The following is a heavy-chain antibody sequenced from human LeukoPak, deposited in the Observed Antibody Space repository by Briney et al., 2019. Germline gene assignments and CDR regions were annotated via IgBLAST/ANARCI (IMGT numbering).Heavy chain of an antibody. CDR2: IYYSGST. CDR3: ARMYYYDNNFDY. Sequence: TSETLSLTCSVSGGSVSSVSHYWSWLRQPPGKGLEWIGYIYYSGSTNYNPFLKSRVTISVDTSKNQFSLKLSSVTAADTAVYYCARMYYYDNNFDYWGQGALVPVSS. J-gene: IGHJ4*02. V-gene: IGHV4-61*01. CDR1: GGSVSSVSHY. D-gene: IGHD3-22*01.